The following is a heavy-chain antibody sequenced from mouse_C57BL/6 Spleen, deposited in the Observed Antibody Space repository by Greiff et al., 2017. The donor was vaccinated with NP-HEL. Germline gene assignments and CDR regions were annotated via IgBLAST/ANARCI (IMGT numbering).Heavy chain of an antibody. J-gene: IGHJ3*01. D-gene: IGHD2-5*01. V-gene: IGHV5-9*01. CDR3: ARRGDNNYAWFAY. CDR2: ISGGGGNT. Sequence: EVQGVESGGGLVKPGGSLKLSCAASGFTFSSYTMSWVRQTPEKRLEWVATISGGGGNTYYPDSVKGRFTISRDNAKNTLYLQMSSLRSEDTALYYCARRGDNNYAWFAYWGQGTLVTVSA. CDR1: GFTFSSYT.